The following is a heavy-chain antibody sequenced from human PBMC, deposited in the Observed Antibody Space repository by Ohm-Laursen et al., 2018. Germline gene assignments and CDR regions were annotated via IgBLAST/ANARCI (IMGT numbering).Heavy chain of an antibody. CDR2: IWYDGSK. Sequence: SLRLSCAASGFTFSSYGMHWVRQAPGKGLEWVAVIWYDGSKYYADSVKGRFTISRDNSKNTLYLQMNSLRAEDTAVYYCARDRGPDYYYGMDVWGQGTTVTVSS. D-gene: IGHD3-16*01. J-gene: IGHJ6*02. V-gene: IGHV3-33*01. CDR3: ARDRGPDYYYGMDV. CDR1: GFTFSSYG.